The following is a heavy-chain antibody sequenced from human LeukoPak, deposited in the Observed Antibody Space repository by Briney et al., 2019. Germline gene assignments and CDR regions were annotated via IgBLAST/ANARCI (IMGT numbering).Heavy chain of an antibody. Sequence: SETLSLTCTVSGGSISSSSYYWGWIRQPPGTGLEWIGSIYYSGSTYYNPSLKSRVTISVDTSKNQFSLKLSSVTAADTAVYYCARQAGGGTFDYWGQGTLVTVSS. D-gene: IGHD6-19*01. CDR3: ARQAGGGTFDY. V-gene: IGHV4-39*01. CDR1: GGSISSSSYY. CDR2: IYYSGST. J-gene: IGHJ4*02.